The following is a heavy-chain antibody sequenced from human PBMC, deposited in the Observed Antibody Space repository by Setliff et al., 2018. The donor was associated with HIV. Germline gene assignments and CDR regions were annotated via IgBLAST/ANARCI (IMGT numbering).Heavy chain of an antibody. V-gene: IGHV3-30*10. J-gene: IGHJ4*02. CDR3: ASARIPTGGMSTSFDY. Sequence: SGGSLRLSCVASGFTFRTFAMHWVRQAPGKGLEWVSGVTYDGRRTFYTDAVKGRFTISRDNSNNTLYLQVSSLRPEDTAAYYCASARIPTGGMSTSFDYWGQGTPVTVSS. CDR2: VTYDGRRT. CDR1: GFTFRTFA. D-gene: IGHD2-15*01.